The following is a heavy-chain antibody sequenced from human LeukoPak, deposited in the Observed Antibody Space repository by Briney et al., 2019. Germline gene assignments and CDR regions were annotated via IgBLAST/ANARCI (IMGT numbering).Heavy chain of an antibody. J-gene: IGHJ6*03. CDR3: ARLWDSTGLYFYYYMDV. Sequence: PSETLSLTCTVSGFSIRRDTYYWGWIRQPPGKGLEWIGNYHIGNTYYNPSLKSRVTISEDTSKNQFSLRVNSVTAADTAVYYCARLWDSTGLYFYYYMDVWGEGTTVTVSS. CDR2: YHIGNT. V-gene: IGHV4-39*01. CDR1: GFSIRRDTYY. D-gene: IGHD6-19*01.